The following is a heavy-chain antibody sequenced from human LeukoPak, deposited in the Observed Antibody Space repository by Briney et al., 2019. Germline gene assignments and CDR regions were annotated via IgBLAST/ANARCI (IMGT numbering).Heavy chain of an antibody. CDR2: ISGSGGST. J-gene: IGHJ5*02. Sequence: GGSLRLSCAASGFTFSSYAMSWVRQAPGKGLEWVSAISGSGGSTYYADSVKGRFTISRDNSKNTLYLQMSSLRAEDTAVYYCAKDSLGSSSKNWFDPWGQGTLVTVSS. CDR3: AKDSLGSSSKNWFDP. D-gene: IGHD6-13*01. V-gene: IGHV3-23*01. CDR1: GFTFSSYA.